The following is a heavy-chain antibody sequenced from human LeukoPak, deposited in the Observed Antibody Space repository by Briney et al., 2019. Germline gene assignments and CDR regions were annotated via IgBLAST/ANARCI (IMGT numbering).Heavy chain of an antibody. Sequence: QPGGSLRLSCAASGFTFSSYAMSWVRQAPGKGLEWVSAISGSGGSTYYADSVKGRFTISRDNSKNTPYLQMNSLRAEDTAVYYCAKDDFDWLSDYYYYMDVWGKGTTVTISS. J-gene: IGHJ6*03. CDR3: AKDDFDWLSDYYYYMDV. D-gene: IGHD3-9*01. V-gene: IGHV3-23*01. CDR2: ISGSGGST. CDR1: GFTFSSYA.